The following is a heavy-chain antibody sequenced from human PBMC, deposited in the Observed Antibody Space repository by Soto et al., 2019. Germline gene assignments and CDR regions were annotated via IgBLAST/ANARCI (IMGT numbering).Heavy chain of an antibody. V-gene: IGHV1-69*12. CDR1: GGTFSSYA. Sequence: QVQLVQSGAEVKKPGSSVKVSCKASGGTFSSYAISWVRQAPGQGLEWLGGIIPIFGTANYAQKFQGRVTITADESTSTAYMELSSLRSDDTAVYYCARGLWFGEGDYYYYGMDVWGQGTTVTVSS. J-gene: IGHJ6*02. D-gene: IGHD3-10*01. CDR3: ARGLWFGEGDYYYYGMDV. CDR2: IIPIFGTA.